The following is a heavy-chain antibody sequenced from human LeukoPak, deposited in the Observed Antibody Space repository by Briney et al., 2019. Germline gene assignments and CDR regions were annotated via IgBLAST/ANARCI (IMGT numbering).Heavy chain of an antibody. J-gene: IGHJ4*02. D-gene: IGHD2-15*01. V-gene: IGHV4-59*01. Sequence: SETLSLTCSVSGDSISGNYWSWMRQPPGKELEWIGYIYYSGDTNYNPSLKSRVTMSVDTSKHQFSVNLSSVTAADTAVYYCARLLAGCSGSKCRAHFDYWGQGTLVTVSS. CDR2: IYYSGDT. CDR1: GDSISGNY. CDR3: ARLLAGCSGSKCRAHFDY.